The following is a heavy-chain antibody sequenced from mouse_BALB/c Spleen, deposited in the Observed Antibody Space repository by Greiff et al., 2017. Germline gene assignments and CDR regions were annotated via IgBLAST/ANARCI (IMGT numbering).Heavy chain of an antibody. CDR2: IRNKANGYTT. V-gene: IGHV7-3*02. Sequence: EVMLVESGGGLVQPGGSLRLSCATSGFTFTDYYMSWVRQPPGKALEWLGFIRNKANGYTTEYSASVKGRFTISRDNSQSILYLQMNTLRAEDSATYYCAREGYGNFDYWGQGTTLTVSS. D-gene: IGHD2-10*02. J-gene: IGHJ2*01. CDR1: GFTFTDYY. CDR3: AREGYGNFDY.